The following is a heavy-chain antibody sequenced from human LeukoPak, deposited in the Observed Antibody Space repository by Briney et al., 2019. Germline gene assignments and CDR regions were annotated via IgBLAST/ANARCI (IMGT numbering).Heavy chain of an antibody. CDR3: ARSEYSSTWYGDYYYYYMDV. J-gene: IGHJ6*03. Sequence: GGSLRLSCAASGFTFSIYAMSWVRQAPGKGLEWVSSLSGSGGSTYYADSVKGRFTISRDNSKNTLYLQMNSLRADDTAVYYCARSEYSSTWYGDYYYYYMDVWGKGTTVTVSS. CDR1: GFTFSIYA. CDR2: LSGSGGST. V-gene: IGHV3-23*01. D-gene: IGHD6-13*01.